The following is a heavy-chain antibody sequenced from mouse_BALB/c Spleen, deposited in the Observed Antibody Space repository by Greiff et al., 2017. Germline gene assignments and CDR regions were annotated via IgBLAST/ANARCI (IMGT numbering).Heavy chain of an antibody. CDR2: ISSGGSYT. Sequence: EVKVVESGGGLVKPGGSLKLSCAASGFTFSSYAMSWVRQSPEKRLEWVAEISSGGSYTYYPDTVTGRFTISRDNAKNTLYLEMSSLRSEDTAMYYCARQGIYGGGFAYWGQGTLDTVSA. CDR3: ARQGIYGGGFAY. J-gene: IGHJ3*01. D-gene: IGHD1-1*01. V-gene: IGHV5-9-4*01. CDR1: GFTFSSYA.